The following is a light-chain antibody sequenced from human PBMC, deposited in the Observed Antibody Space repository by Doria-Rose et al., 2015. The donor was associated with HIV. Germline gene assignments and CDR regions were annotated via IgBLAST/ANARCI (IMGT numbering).Light chain of an antibody. CDR3: HQYGTAWT. Sequence: TQSPGTLSLYPGERATLSCRASQSFSSTYLAWYQQKPGQAPSLLIYDGSTRATGIPDRFSASRSGTDFTLTINRLEPEDFALYYCHQYGTAWTFGQGTKVEI. V-gene: IGKV3-20*01. CDR1: QSFSSTY. CDR2: DGS. J-gene: IGKJ1*01.